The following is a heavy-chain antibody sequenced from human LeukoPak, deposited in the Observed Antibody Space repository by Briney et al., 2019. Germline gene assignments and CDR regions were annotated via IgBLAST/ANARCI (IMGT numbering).Heavy chain of an antibody. Sequence: PGGSLRLSCAASGFTFSSYAMSWVRQAPGKGLEWVSAISGSGGSTYYADSVKGRFTISRDNSKNTLYLQMNSPRAEDTAVYYCAKDPYTSAAGQTYFDYWGQGTLVTVSS. J-gene: IGHJ4*02. CDR1: GFTFSSYA. CDR3: AKDPYTSAAGQTYFDY. D-gene: IGHD6-13*01. V-gene: IGHV3-23*01. CDR2: ISGSGGST.